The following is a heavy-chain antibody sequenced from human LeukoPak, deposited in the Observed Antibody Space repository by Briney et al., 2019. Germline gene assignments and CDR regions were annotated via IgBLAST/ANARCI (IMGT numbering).Heavy chain of an antibody. Sequence: APVKVSCKASGYRFNTYGITWVRQAPGQGLEWMGWINTDNGKTNYAHRLQGRVTVTKDTSTSTSYMELRSLTSDDTAVYYCARDRGGSYFQAWGQGTLVTVSS. D-gene: IGHD1-26*01. CDR2: INTDNGKT. CDR3: ARDRGGSYFQA. V-gene: IGHV1-18*01. CDR1: GYRFNTYG. J-gene: IGHJ1*01.